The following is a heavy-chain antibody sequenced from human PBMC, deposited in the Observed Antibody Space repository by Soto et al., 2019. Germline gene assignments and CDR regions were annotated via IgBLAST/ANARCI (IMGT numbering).Heavy chain of an antibody. Sequence: EVQLLDSGGGLVQPGGSLRLSCAASGFTFSSYGMTWVRQAPGKGLEWVSFSSATGAGTYYADSVKGRFTISSDNSKNTLYLQMTSLRADDAAVYYCAKDRRAGGNYGFYSDFWGQGALVIVSS. CDR2: SSATGAGT. CDR1: GFTFSSYG. V-gene: IGHV3-23*01. D-gene: IGHD1-7*01. J-gene: IGHJ4*02. CDR3: AKDRRAGGNYGFYSDF.